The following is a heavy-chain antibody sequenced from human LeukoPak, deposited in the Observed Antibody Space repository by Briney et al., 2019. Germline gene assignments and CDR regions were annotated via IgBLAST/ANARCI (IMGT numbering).Heavy chain of an antibody. CDR3: ARSPTIADAFAI. J-gene: IGHJ3*02. Sequence: ASVKVSCKASGYSFTGYYIHWVRQAPGQGLEWMGWINPKFGGTNYAQNFQGRLTLTRDTSISTAYMGLSRLRSDDTAMYYCARSPTIADAFAIWGRGTMVTVSS. CDR1: GYSFTGYY. V-gene: IGHV1-2*02. CDR2: INPKFGGT. D-gene: IGHD3-9*01.